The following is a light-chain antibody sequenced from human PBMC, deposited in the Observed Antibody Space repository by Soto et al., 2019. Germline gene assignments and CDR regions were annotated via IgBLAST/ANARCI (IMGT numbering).Light chain of an antibody. J-gene: IGKJ5*01. CDR1: QSVSSY. CDR3: QQYNNWPPIT. V-gene: IGKV3-15*01. CDR2: GAS. Sequence: EIVLTQSPGTLSLSPGERATLSCRASQSVSSYLAWYQQKPGQAPRLLIYGASTRATGIPARFSGSGSGTEFTLTISSLQSEDFAVYYCQQYNNWPPITFRQGTRLEIK.